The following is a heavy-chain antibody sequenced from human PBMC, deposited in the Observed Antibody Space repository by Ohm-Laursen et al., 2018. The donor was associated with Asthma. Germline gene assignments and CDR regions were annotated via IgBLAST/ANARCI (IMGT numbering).Heavy chain of an antibody. CDR3: ARHSSASGLYYYGMDV. J-gene: IGHJ6*02. D-gene: IGHD6-25*01. Sequence: SVKVSCKASGYTFTDYYMHWVRQAPGQGLEWMGWINPNSGGTNYAQKFQGWVTMTRDTSISTAYMELSRLRSDDTAVCYCARHSSASGLYYYGMDVWGQGTTVTVSS. V-gene: IGHV1-2*04. CDR2: INPNSGGT. CDR1: GYTFTDYY.